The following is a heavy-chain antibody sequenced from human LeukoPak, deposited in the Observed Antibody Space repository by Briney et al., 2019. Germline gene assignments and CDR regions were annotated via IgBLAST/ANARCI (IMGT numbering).Heavy chain of an antibody. D-gene: IGHD3-9*01. J-gene: IGHJ4*02. CDR1: GFTFSGNW. CDR3: ARSDILTGYYASFDY. CDR2: IKQDGSEK. V-gene: IGHV3-7*02. Sequence: GGSLRLSCAASGFTFSGNWMTWVRQAPGKGLEWVANIKQDGSEKYYVDAVRGRFTISRDNAKNSLYLQMNSLRAEDTAIYYCARSDILTGYYASFDYWGQGTLVTVSS.